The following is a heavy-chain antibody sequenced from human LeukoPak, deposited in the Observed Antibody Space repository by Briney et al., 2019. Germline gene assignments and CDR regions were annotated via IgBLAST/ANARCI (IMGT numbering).Heavy chain of an antibody. CDR2: INSDGSST. Sequence: GGSLRLSCAASGFSFSSYGMHWVRQAPGKGLVWVSRINSDGSSTSYADSVKGRFTISRDNAKNTLYLQMNSLRAEDTAVYYCAKESRAYCGGDCYYDYWGQGTLVTVSS. CDR3: AKESRAYCGGDCYYDY. D-gene: IGHD2-21*01. J-gene: IGHJ4*02. CDR1: GFSFSSYG. V-gene: IGHV3-74*01.